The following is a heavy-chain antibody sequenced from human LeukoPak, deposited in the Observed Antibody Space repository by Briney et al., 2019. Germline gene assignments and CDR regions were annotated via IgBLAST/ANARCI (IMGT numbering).Heavy chain of an antibody. V-gene: IGHV3-30-3*01. J-gene: IGHJ6*03. D-gene: IGHD6-19*01. Sequence: GGSLRLSCAASGFAFSSYSMHWVRQAPGKGLEWVAVISSTGPNTYYAVSVKGRFTISRDISKNTLYLQMNNLRADDTAVYYCARDRLRLVHYYYYMDVWGKGTTVTVSS. CDR2: ISSTGPNT. CDR3: ARDRLRLVHYYYYMDV. CDR1: GFAFSSYS.